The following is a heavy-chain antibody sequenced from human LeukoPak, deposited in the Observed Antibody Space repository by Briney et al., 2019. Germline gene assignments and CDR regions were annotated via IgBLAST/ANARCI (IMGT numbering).Heavy chain of an antibody. CDR1: GFTFSRHG. CDR3: ARDRAWNYFDY. CDR2: ISNDGSKK. Sequence: GGSLRLSCAPSGFTFSRHGMHWVRQAPGKGLEWVAIISNDGSKKYYAHSVEGRFTISRDNSKNTLYLQMDSLRAEDTAVYYCARDRAWNYFDYWGQGTLVTVSS. J-gene: IGHJ4*02. D-gene: IGHD3-3*01. V-gene: IGHV3-30*03.